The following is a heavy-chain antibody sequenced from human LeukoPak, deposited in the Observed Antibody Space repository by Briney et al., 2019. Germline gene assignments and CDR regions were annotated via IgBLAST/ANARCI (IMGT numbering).Heavy chain of an antibody. Sequence: SETLSLTCTVSGGSISSYYWSWIRQPAGKGLEWIGRIYTSRSTNYNPSLKSRVTMSVDTSKNQFSLKLSSVTAADTAVYYCARSGYYDILTGYYTPPTDAFDIWGQGTMVTVSS. J-gene: IGHJ3*02. CDR1: GGSISSYY. D-gene: IGHD3-9*01. CDR2: IYTSRST. CDR3: ARSGYYDILTGYYTPPTDAFDI. V-gene: IGHV4-4*07.